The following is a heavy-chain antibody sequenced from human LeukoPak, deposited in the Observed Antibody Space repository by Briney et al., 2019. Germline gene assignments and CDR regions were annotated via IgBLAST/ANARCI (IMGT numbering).Heavy chain of an antibody. CDR1: GGSFSGYY. Sequence: SETLSLTCAVYGGSFSGYYWSWIRQPPGKGLEWIGEINHSGSTNHNPSLKSRVTISVDTSRNQFSLKLRSVTAADTAVYYCAKNFWSRSDAFDIWGQGTMVTVSS. V-gene: IGHV4-34*01. CDR2: INHSGST. D-gene: IGHD3-3*01. J-gene: IGHJ3*02. CDR3: AKNFWSRSDAFDI.